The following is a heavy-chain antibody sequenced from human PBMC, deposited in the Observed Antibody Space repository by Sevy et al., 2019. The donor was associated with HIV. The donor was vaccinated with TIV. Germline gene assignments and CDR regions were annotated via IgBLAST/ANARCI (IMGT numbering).Heavy chain of an antibody. Sequence: SQTLSLTCSISGDSVSSNSAAWNWIRQSPSRGLEWLGRTYYRSKWYNDYAVSVKSRITINPDTSMSQFSLQLNSVTPDDSALYYCARMIYYDGSGGYRYYCMDVWGQGTTVTVSS. CDR3: ARMIYYDGSGGYRYYCMDV. CDR1: GDSVSSNSAA. D-gene: IGHD3-10*01. V-gene: IGHV6-1*01. J-gene: IGHJ6*02. CDR2: TYYRSKWYN.